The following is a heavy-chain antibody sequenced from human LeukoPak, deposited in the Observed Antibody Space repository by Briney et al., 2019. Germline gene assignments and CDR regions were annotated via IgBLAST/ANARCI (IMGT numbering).Heavy chain of an antibody. J-gene: IGHJ3*02. CDR1: GFTFSSYA. V-gene: IGHV3-30-3*01. Sequence: QPGRSLRLSCAASGFTFSSYAMHWVRQAPGKGLEWVAVISYDGSNKYYADSVKGRFTISRDNSKNTLYLQMNSLRAEDTAVYYCARGQQLDLDAFDIWGQGTMVTVSS. CDR3: ARGQQLDLDAFDI. CDR2: ISYDGSNK. D-gene: IGHD6-13*01.